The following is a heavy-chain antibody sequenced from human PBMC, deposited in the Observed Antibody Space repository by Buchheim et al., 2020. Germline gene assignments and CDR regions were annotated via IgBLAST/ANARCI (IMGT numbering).Heavy chain of an antibody. V-gene: IGHV3-30*18. Sequence: QVQLVESGGGVVQPGRSLRLSCAAPGFTFSSYGMHWVRQAPGKGLEWVAVISYDGSNKYYADSVKGRFTISRDNSKNTLYLQMNSLRAEDTAVYYCAKGGLRFLEWLFGYWGQGTL. CDR2: ISYDGSNK. J-gene: IGHJ4*02. D-gene: IGHD3-3*01. CDR3: AKGGLRFLEWLFGY. CDR1: GFTFSSYG.